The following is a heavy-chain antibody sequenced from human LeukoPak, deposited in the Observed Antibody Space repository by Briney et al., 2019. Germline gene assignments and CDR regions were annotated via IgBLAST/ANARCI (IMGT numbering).Heavy chain of an antibody. Sequence: GGSLRLSCAASGFTVSTNYMTWVHQAPGKGLEWVSIIYSGGSTYYAEYVKGRFTISRDNSKNTLYLQMNSLRAEDTAVYYCARVLRGSGSCFDYWGQGTLVTVSS. J-gene: IGHJ4*02. CDR1: GFTVSTNY. CDR2: IYSGGST. CDR3: ARVLRGSGSCFDY. D-gene: IGHD2-15*01. V-gene: IGHV3-66*01.